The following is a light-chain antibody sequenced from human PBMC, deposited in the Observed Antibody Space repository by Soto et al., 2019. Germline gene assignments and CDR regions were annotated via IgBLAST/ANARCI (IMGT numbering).Light chain of an antibody. CDR1: SSNIGAGYD. V-gene: IGLV1-40*01. CDR2: GNS. J-gene: IGLJ1*01. CDR3: QSYDSSIYV. Sequence: QSVLTQPPSVSGAPGQRVTISCTGSSSNIGAGYDVHWYQQLPGTAPKLLIYGNSNRPSGVPDRFSGSKSGTSASLAITGIQAEDEADYYCQSYDSSIYVFGTGTKVTVL.